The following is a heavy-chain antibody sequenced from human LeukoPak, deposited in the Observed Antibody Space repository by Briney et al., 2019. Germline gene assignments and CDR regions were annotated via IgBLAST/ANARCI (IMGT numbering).Heavy chain of an antibody. D-gene: IGHD6-13*01. Sequence: GGSLRLSCVASEFTVNNYAVSWVRQAPGKGLEWVSYISSGGSTIYYADSVKGRFTISRDNAKNSLYLQMNSLRAEDTAVYYCARASGYSSSRGDYWGQGTLVTVSS. V-gene: IGHV3-48*03. CDR3: ARASGYSSSRGDY. CDR2: ISSGGSTI. J-gene: IGHJ4*02. CDR1: EFTVNNYA.